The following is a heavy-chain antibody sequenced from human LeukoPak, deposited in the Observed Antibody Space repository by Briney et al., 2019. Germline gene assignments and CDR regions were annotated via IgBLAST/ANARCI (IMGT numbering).Heavy chain of an antibody. CDR3: ARLDILTGYYFDY. CDR1: GGSISSSSYY. CDR2: IYYSGST. D-gene: IGHD3-9*01. Sequence: SETLSLTCTVSGGSISSSSYYWGWIRQPPGKGLEWIGSIYYSGSTNYNPSLKSRVTISVDTSKNQFSLKLSSVTAADTAVYYCARLDILTGYYFDYWGQGTLVTVSS. J-gene: IGHJ4*02. V-gene: IGHV4-39*07.